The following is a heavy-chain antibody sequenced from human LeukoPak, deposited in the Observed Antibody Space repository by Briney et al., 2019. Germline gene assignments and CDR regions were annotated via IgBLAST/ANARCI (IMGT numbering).Heavy chain of an antibody. CDR3: AKVGAGTTVTYFDY. V-gene: IGHV3-23*01. Sequence: GGSLRLSCAASGFTFSSYAMSWVRQAPGKGLEWVSAISGSGGSTYYADSVKGRFTISRDNSKNTLYLRMNSLRAEDTAVYYCAKVGAGTTVTYFDYWGQGTLVTVSS. CDR2: ISGSGGST. J-gene: IGHJ4*02. D-gene: IGHD4-11*01. CDR1: GFTFSSYA.